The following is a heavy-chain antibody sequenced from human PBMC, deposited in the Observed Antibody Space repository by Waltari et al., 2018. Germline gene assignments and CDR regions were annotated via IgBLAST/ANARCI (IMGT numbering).Heavy chain of an antibody. J-gene: IGHJ1*01. Sequence: QLQLQESGPGLVKPSETLSLTCTVSGGSISSSSYYWGWIRQPPGKGLEWIGSIYYSGSTYYNPSLKSRVTISVDTSKNQFSLKLSSVTAADTAVYYCARDSSSLYARDFQHWGQGTLVTVSS. CDR3: ARDSSSLYARDFQH. D-gene: IGHD6-13*01. CDR1: GGSISSSSYY. V-gene: IGHV4-39*07. CDR2: IYYSGST.